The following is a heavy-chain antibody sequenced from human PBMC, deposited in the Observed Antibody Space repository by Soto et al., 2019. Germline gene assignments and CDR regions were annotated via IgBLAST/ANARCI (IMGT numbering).Heavy chain of an antibody. CDR2: ISGSGGST. D-gene: IGHD2-15*01. CDR3: AKDYRDCSGGSCYVNY. V-gene: IGHV3-23*01. Sequence: GGSLRLSCAASGFTFSSYAMSWVRQAPGKGLEWVSAISGSGGSTYYADSVKGRFTISRDNSKNTLYLQMNSLRAEDTAVYYCAKDYRDCSGGSCYVNYWGQGTLVTVSS. J-gene: IGHJ4*02. CDR1: GFTFSSYA.